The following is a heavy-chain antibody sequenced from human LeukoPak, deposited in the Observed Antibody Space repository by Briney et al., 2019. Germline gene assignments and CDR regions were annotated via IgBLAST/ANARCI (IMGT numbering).Heavy chain of an antibody. CDR2: IYYSGST. D-gene: IGHD2-15*01. Sequence: SETLFLTCTVSGGSISSYYWSWIRQPPGKGLEWIGYIYYSGSTNYNPSLKSRVTISVDTSKNQFSLKLSSVTAADTAVYYCARGGGYCSGGSCYLAPFYYYYGMDVWGQGTTVTVSS. CDR3: ARGGGYCSGGSCYLAPFYYYYGMDV. V-gene: IGHV4-59*01. J-gene: IGHJ6*02. CDR1: GGSISSYY.